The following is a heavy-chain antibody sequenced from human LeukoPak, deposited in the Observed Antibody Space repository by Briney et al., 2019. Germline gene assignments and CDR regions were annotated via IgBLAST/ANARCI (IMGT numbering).Heavy chain of an antibody. J-gene: IGHJ4*02. Sequence: GGSLRLSCAGSGFTFSSYGMHWVRQAPGKGLEWEAVISYDGSDKYYADSVKGRFTISRDNSKNTLYLQMNTLRAEDTAVYYCAKDQASSGWYYDYWGQGTLVTVSS. CDR2: ISYDGSDK. D-gene: IGHD6-19*01. CDR1: GFTFSSYG. CDR3: AKDQASSGWYYDY. V-gene: IGHV3-30*18.